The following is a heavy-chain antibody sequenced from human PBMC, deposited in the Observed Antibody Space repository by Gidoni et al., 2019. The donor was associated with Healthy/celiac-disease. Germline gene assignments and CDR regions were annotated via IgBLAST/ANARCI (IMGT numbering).Heavy chain of an antibody. CDR3: ARDEGVRITGTKVPYYYYGMDV. CDR2: ISGSSSTI. CDR1: GFTFSSYR. V-gene: IGHV3-48*02. Sequence: EVQLVESGGGLVQPGGSRRLPRAASGFTFSSYRMTWVRQDPGKGLEWVSYISGSSSTIYYADSVKGRFTISRDNAKNSLYLQMNSLRDEDTAVYYCARDEGVRITGTKVPYYYYGMDVWGQGTTVTVSS. J-gene: IGHJ6*02. D-gene: IGHD1-20*01.